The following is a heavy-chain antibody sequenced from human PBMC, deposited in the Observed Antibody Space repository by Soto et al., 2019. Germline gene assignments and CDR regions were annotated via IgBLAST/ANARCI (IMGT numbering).Heavy chain of an antibody. D-gene: IGHD1-20*01. CDR1: GFTSSSYG. Sequence: HPGGSLRLSCSASGFTSSSYGMHWVRQAPGKAQEWVAVLSYDGSNKYYADSVKGRFTISRVNSKNTLYLQMNSLRAEDTAVYYCAKGPQYNGKRNTWFYPWGQVNLGTVSS. CDR3: AKGPQYNGKRNTWFYP. J-gene: IGHJ5*02. CDR2: LSYDGSNK. V-gene: IGHV3-30*18.